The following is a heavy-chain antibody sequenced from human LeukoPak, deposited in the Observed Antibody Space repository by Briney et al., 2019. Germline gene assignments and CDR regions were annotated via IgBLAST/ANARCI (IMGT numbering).Heavy chain of an antibody. CDR2: INPSGGST. V-gene: IGHV1-46*01. D-gene: IGHD3-9*01. Sequence: ASVKVSCKASGYTFTSYYMHWVRQAPGQGLEWRGIINPSGGSTSYAQKFQGRVTMTRDTSTSTVYMELSSLSSEDTAVYYCARSVSVLRYFDWSREMYYFDYWGQGTLVTVSS. CDR1: GYTFTSYY. CDR3: ARSVSVLRYFDWSREMYYFDY. J-gene: IGHJ4*02.